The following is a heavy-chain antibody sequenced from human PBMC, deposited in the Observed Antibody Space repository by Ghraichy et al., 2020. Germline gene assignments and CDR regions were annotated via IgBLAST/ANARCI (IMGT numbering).Heavy chain of an antibody. Sequence: GESLNIACAASGFTFSSYGMHWVRQAPGKGLEWVAVIWYDGSNKYYADSVKGRFTISRDNSKNPLYLQMNSLRAEDTAVYYCARDKDQVAAAGRDDYYYGMDVWGQGTTVTVSS. CDR1: GFTFSSYG. CDR3: ARDKDQVAAAGRDDYYYGMDV. D-gene: IGHD6-13*01. CDR2: IWYDGSNK. V-gene: IGHV3-33*01. J-gene: IGHJ6*02.